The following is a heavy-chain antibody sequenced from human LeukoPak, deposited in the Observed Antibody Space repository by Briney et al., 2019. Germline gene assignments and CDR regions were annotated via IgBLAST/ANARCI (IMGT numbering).Heavy chain of an antibody. Sequence: GGSLRLSCAASGFTFSIYAMSWVRQAPGKGLEWVSAISGSGGSTYYADSVKGRFTISRDNSKNTLYLQMNSLRAEDTAVYYCAKDLRPYYYDSSGYFDYWGQGTLVTVSS. D-gene: IGHD3-22*01. CDR1: GFTFSIYA. CDR3: AKDLRPYYYDSSGYFDY. J-gene: IGHJ4*02. CDR2: ISGSGGST. V-gene: IGHV3-23*01.